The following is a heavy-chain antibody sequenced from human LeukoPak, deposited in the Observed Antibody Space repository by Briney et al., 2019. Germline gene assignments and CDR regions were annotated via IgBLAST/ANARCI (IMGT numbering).Heavy chain of an antibody. J-gene: IGHJ4*02. CDR2: IIPIFGTA. Sequence: ASVKVSCKASGGTFSSYAISWVRQAPGQGLEWMGGIIPIFGTANYAQKFQGRVTITADESTSTAYMELSSLRSEDTAVYYCAREGDGYNDKSFDYWGQGTLVTVSS. CDR1: GGTFSSYA. CDR3: AREGDGYNDKSFDY. D-gene: IGHD5-24*01. V-gene: IGHV1-69*13.